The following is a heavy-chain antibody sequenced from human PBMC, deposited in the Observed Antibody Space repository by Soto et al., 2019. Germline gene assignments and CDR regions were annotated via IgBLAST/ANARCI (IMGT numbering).Heavy chain of an antibody. Sequence: EVQLVETGGGLIQPGGSLSLSCAASGLAVTSNYMSWVRQAPGKGLEWVSIVYSSGTTYYADSVKGRFTFSRDKSKNTIYLQMRNLRAEDTAVYYCAGVDTYDYYYSMDVWGQGTTVTVSS. D-gene: IGHD5-18*01. J-gene: IGHJ6*02. CDR2: VYSSGTT. V-gene: IGHV3-53*02. CDR1: GLAVTSNY. CDR3: AGVDTYDYYYSMDV.